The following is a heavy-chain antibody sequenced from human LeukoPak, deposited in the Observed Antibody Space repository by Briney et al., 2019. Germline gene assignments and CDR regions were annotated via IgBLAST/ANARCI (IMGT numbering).Heavy chain of an antibody. CDR1: GGSISSSSYY. V-gene: IGHV4-39*07. J-gene: IGHJ4*02. CDR3: ARGSPDDYDFWSGYPNEQYYFDY. D-gene: IGHD3-3*01. CDR2: IYHSGST. Sequence: SETLSLTCTVSGGSISSSSYYWGRIRQPPGKGLEWIGRIYHSGSTYYHPSLKSRVTISVDTSKIQFSLKLSSVTAADTAVYYCARGSPDDYDFWSGYPNEQYYFDYWGQGTLVTVSS.